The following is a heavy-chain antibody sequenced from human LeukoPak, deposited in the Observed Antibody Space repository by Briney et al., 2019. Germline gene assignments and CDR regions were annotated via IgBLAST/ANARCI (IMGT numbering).Heavy chain of an antibody. V-gene: IGHV1-46*01. D-gene: IGHD2-15*01. Sequence: AASVKLCCNASGSGFTINYIDWIRQPPGPGLELKGILNISGGSTSYAQRFQGRVTMTRHTSTSTVYMELSSQRSEDTAVYYCARGGVVAATPGAFDIWGQGTMVTVSS. J-gene: IGHJ3*02. CDR1: GSGFTINY. CDR3: ARGGVVAATPGAFDI. CDR2: LNISGGST.